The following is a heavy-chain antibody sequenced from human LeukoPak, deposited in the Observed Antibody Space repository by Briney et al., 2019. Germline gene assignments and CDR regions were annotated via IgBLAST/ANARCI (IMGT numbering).Heavy chain of an antibody. CDR2: IYYSGIT. D-gene: IGHD3-22*01. J-gene: IGHJ5*02. Sequence: SETLSLTCSVSGASISSYYYNWIRQSTGKGLEWIGYIYYSGITNYNPSLKSRVTMSLDTSNNQFSLKLSSVTAADTAVYYCARVLLSSGYSTWGQGTLVTVSS. CDR1: GASISSYY. CDR3: ARVLLSSGYST. V-gene: IGHV4-59*01.